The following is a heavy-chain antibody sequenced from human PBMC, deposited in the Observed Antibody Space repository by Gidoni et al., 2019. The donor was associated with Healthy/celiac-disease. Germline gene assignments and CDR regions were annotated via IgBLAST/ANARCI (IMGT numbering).Heavy chain of an antibody. CDR2: INHSGST. J-gene: IGHJ4*02. V-gene: IGHV4-34*01. Sequence: QVQLQQWGAGLLKPSATLSLTCAVYGGSFSGYYWSWIRQPPGKGLEWIGEINHSGSTNYNPSLKSRVTISVDTSKNQFSLKLSSVTAADTAVYYCARGDPQWELPDYWGQGTLVTVSS. CDR1: GGSFSGYY. D-gene: IGHD1-26*01. CDR3: ARGDPQWELPDY.